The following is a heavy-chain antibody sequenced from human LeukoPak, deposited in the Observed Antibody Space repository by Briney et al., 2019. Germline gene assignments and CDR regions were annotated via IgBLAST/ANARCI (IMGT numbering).Heavy chain of an antibody. Sequence: GGSLRLSCAASGFTVSSNYMNWVRQAPGKGLEWVSVIYGGGNIYYADSVKGRFTISRDNAKNSLYLQMNSLRAEDTAVYYCARTGGSYYDILTGRYYFDYWGQGTLVTVSS. J-gene: IGHJ4*02. CDR1: GFTVSSNY. D-gene: IGHD3-9*01. CDR3: ARTGGSYYDILTGRYYFDY. V-gene: IGHV3-53*01. CDR2: IYGGGNI.